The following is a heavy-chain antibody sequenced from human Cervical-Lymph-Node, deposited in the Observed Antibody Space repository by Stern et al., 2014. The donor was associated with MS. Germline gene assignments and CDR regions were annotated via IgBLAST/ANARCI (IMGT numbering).Heavy chain of an antibody. CDR1: GGSFRGYY. CDR2: INHSGST. V-gene: IGHV4-34*01. CDR3: AMPYSSGYYGAFDY. D-gene: IGHD3-22*01. Sequence: QVQLQQWGAGLLKPSETLSLTCGVSGGSFRGYYWTWIRQPPGKGLEWIGEINHSGSTSYNPSLKSRVIISMDTSKNQFSLRLKSVTAADTAVYYCAMPYSSGYYGAFDYWGQGTLVTVSS. J-gene: IGHJ4*02.